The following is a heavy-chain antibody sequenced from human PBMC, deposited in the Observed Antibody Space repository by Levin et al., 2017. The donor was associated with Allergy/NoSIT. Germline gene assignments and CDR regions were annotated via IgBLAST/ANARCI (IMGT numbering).Heavy chain of an antibody. CDR2: INHSGST. Sequence: GSLRLSCAAYGESFGAYYWSWVRQPPGKGLEWIGDINHSGSTNYNPSLESRVTISVDTSRNQFSLRLSSVTAADTAVYYCARGLSTRRLGRKYGDQCYFDYWGQGTLITVSS. V-gene: IGHV4-34*01. CDR1: GESFGAYY. D-gene: IGHD4-17*01. CDR3: ARGLSTRRLGRKYGDQCYFDY. J-gene: IGHJ4*02.